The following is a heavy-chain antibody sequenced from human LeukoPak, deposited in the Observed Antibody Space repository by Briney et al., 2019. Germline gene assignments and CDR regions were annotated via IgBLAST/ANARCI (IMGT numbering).Heavy chain of an antibody. J-gene: IGHJ4*02. Sequence: PGGSLRLSCAASGFTFSSYGMHWVRQAPGKGLEWVAVISYDGSNKYYADSVKGRFTISRDNSKNTLYLQMNSLRAEGTAVYYCAKDPYSSGWYEFDYWGQGTLVTVSS. D-gene: IGHD6-19*01. CDR1: GFTFSSYG. CDR2: ISYDGSNK. CDR3: AKDPYSSGWYEFDY. V-gene: IGHV3-30*18.